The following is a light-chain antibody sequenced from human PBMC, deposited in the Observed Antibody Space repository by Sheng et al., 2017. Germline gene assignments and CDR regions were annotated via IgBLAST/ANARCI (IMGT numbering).Light chain of an antibody. CDR2: SNN. V-gene: IGLV1-47*02. CDR3: AAWDDSLSGWV. Sequence: QLVLTQPPSASGTPGQRVTISCSGSSSNIGSNYVYWYQQLPGTAPKLPIYSNNQRPSGVPDRFSGSKSGTSASLAISGLRSEDEADYYCAAWDDSLSGWVFGGGTKLTVL. CDR1: SSNIGSNY. J-gene: IGLJ3*02.